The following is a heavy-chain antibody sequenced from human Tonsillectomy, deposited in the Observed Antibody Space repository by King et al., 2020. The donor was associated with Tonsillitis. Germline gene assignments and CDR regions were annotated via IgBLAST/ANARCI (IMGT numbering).Heavy chain of an antibody. Sequence: LVESGGGVVQPGRSLRLSCAASGFTFSSYPMHWVRQAPGKGLEWVAVISYDGRNKYYADSVKGRFTISRDNSKNTLYLQMNSLRPEDTAMYYCARDQDDIVVVPAASSYFDYWGQGTLVTVSS. V-gene: IGHV3-30*04. CDR2: ISYDGRNK. CDR3: ARDQDDIVVVPAASSYFDY. J-gene: IGHJ4*02. D-gene: IGHD2-2*01. CDR1: GFTFSSYP.